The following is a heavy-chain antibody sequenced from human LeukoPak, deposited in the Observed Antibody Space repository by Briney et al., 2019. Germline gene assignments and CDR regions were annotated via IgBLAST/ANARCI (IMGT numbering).Heavy chain of an antibody. CDR1: GYSLSSDYY. J-gene: IGHJ4*02. CDR3: ARGLGSRVY. V-gene: IGHV4-38-2*02. Sequence: SETLSLTCTVSGYSLSSDYYWGWIRQPPGKGLEWIGSIYYSGSTYYNPSRKSRVTISVDTSKNQFSLKLSSVTAADTAVYYCARGLGSRVYWGQGTLVTVSS. D-gene: IGHD2-15*01. CDR2: IYYSGST.